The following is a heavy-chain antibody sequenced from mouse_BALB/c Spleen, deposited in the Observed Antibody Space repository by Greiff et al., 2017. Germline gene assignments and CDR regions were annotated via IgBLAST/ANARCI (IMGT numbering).Heavy chain of an antibody. CDR3: ARDGEEGLDMDY. Sequence: EVKLVESGGDLVKPGGSLKLSCAASGFTFSSYGMSWVRQTPDKRLEWVATISSGGSYTYYADTVTGRFTISRENAKNTLYLEMSSLRSEDTAMYYCARDGEEGLDMDYWGQGTSVTVSS. CDR2: ISSGGSYT. J-gene: IGHJ4*01. V-gene: IGHV5-6*01. CDR1: GFTFSSYG.